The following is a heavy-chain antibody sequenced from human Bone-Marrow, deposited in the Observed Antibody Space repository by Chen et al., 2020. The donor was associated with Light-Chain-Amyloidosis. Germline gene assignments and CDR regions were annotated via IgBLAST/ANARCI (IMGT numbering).Heavy chain of an antibody. CDR3: ARVMPEAVFGVVAAGMDV. J-gene: IGHJ6*02. D-gene: IGHD3-3*01. CDR1: GYTFTGYH. Sequence: QVQPVRSGTEVKQTGAPVKGCCEDSGYTFTGYHIQWVRQAPGQGLEWMGWINPNSGGTNYSQKFQDRVTMTRDRSISTAYMDVSRLRADDTAVYYCARVMPEAVFGVVAAGMDVWGQGTTVTVSS. V-gene: IGHV1-2*02. CDR2: INPNSGGT.